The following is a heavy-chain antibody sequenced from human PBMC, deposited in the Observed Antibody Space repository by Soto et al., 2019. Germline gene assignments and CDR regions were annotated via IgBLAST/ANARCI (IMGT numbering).Heavy chain of an antibody. CDR1: GFTFSKYS. Sequence: GGSLRLSCAASGFTFSKYSMSWVRQAPGKGLEWVANIKQDGSDKYYVDSVKGRFTISRDNAENSLYLQMNSLRAEDTAVYYWTRRGCKSESFYCPDPLGQGTLVTVSS. CDR3: TRRGCKSESFYCPDP. J-gene: IGHJ5*02. CDR2: IKQDGSDK. V-gene: IGHV3-7*01. D-gene: IGHD1-26*01.